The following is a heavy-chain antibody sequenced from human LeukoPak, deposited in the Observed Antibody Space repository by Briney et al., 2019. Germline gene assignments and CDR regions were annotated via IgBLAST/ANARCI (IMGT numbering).Heavy chain of an antibody. D-gene: IGHD6-6*01. CDR3: ARGPNSNWSGLDF. J-gene: IGHJ4*02. CDR1: GFSFSGHW. Sequence: GGSLRLSCTASGFSFSGHWMHRARQLPGKGLVWVSRISPTGSTTSYADSVKGRFTVSRDNAKNTLHLQVNNLRAEDTAVYYCARGPNSNWSGLDFWGQGTLLTVSS. CDR2: ISPTGSTT. V-gene: IGHV3-74*01.